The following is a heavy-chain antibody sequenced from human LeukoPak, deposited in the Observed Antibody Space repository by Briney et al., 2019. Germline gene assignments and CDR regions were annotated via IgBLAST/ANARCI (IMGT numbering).Heavy chain of an antibody. J-gene: IGHJ4*02. Sequence: KTSETLSLTCTVSGGSINSNSFYWGWARQPPGKGLEWLGLGSLSYTGSTYYNPSLKSRVTISVGTSKNQFSLELSSVTAADTAVYYCARHVVGIAAAGTNFDYWGQGTLVTVSS. CDR2: LSYTGST. V-gene: IGHV4-39*01. CDR1: GGSINSNSFY. D-gene: IGHD6-13*01. CDR3: ARHVVGIAAAGTNFDY.